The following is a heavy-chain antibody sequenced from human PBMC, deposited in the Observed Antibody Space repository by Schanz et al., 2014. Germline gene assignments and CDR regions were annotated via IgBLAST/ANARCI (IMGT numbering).Heavy chain of an antibody. CDR3: AKDISDTSGKDDY. D-gene: IGHD3-22*01. V-gene: IGHV3-23*04. CDR1: GFSFGTYA. CDR2: ISGTGGDDT. Sequence: ERLVESGGGVVQPGGSLRLSCAASGFSFGTYAMSWVRQAPGKGLLWVSSISGTGGDDTYYADSVKGRFTISRDNSKNTLFLQMNSLRVEDSASYYCAKDISDTSGKDDYWGQGTLVAVAS. J-gene: IGHJ4*02.